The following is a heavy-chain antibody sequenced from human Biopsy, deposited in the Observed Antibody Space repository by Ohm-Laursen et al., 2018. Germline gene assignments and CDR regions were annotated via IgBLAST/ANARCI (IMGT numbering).Heavy chain of an antibody. D-gene: IGHD3-10*01. J-gene: IGHJ5*01. CDR3: ATELLPPGVGGPWLDS. V-gene: IGHV3-21*06. CDR2: ISASSSYI. CDR1: GVTLSGYG. Sequence: LSLTCAPSGVTLSGYGMNWGRQAPGKGLEWVSSISASSSYIYYADSVKGRFTVSRDNTKNTLYLQMNCLRAADTAIYFFATELLPPGVGGPWLDSWGQGTPVTVSS.